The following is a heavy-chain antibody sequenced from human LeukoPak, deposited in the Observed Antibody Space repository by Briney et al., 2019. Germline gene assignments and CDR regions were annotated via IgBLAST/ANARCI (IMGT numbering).Heavy chain of an antibody. J-gene: IGHJ5*02. Sequence: GASVKVSCKTYGGTFRSHIFSWVRQPPGQGLEWMGKITPVIDSAKYAQKFRDRLTITADTSTGTAYMELSGLTPEDTALYYCTRVNLRGSKYNWFDPWGQGTLVIVSS. CDR2: ITPVIDSA. D-gene: IGHD1-26*01. V-gene: IGHV1-69*08. CDR1: GGTFRSHI. CDR3: TRVNLRGSKYNWFDP.